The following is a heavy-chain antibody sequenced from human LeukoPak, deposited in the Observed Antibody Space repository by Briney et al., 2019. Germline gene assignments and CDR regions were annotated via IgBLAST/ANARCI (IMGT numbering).Heavy chain of an antibody. Sequence: ASVKVSCKASGDTFTSYGISWVRQAPGQGPEWMGWITTYNGNTNYAQKLQGRVTMTTDTSTSTAYMELRSLRSDDTAVYYCARGGGYDILTGYPTPNDYWGQGTLVTVSS. CDR1: GDTFTSYG. V-gene: IGHV1-18*01. D-gene: IGHD3-9*01. CDR3: ARGGGYDILTGYPTPNDY. CDR2: ITTYNGNT. J-gene: IGHJ4*02.